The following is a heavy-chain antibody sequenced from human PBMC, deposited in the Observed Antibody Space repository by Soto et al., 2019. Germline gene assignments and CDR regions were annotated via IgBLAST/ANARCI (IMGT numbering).Heavy chain of an antibody. D-gene: IGHD1-26*01. CDR1: GYTFTTYD. J-gene: IGHJ4*02. Sequence: ASVKVSCKASGYTFTTYDINWVRQAPGQGLEWLGWMDPNSGSTGYAQNFQGRITMTRNISRNTAHMELSSLRAEDTAVYYCARDYPGGSYYDYWGQGTLVTVSS. V-gene: IGHV1-8*01. CDR2: MDPNSGST. CDR3: ARDYPGGSYYDY.